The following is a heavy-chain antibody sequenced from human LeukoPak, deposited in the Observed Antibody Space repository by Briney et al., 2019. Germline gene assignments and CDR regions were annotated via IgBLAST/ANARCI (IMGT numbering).Heavy chain of an antibody. Sequence: GGSLRPSCAASGFTFSNYWVHWVRQAPGKGLVWVARINRDGSTTKYADSVKGRFTVSRDNAKNTLNLQMDSLRAEDTAVYYCARDKKSGESSEIDYWGQGTLVTVSS. V-gene: IGHV3-74*03. CDR2: INRDGSTT. CDR3: ARDKKSGESSEIDY. J-gene: IGHJ4*02. D-gene: IGHD3-10*01. CDR1: GFTFSNYW.